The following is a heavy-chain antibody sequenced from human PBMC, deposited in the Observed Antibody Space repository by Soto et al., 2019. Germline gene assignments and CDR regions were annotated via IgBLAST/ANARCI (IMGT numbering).Heavy chain of an antibody. V-gene: IGHV3-30-3*01. D-gene: IGHD2-15*01. CDR2: ISYDGSNK. J-gene: IGHJ6*02. CDR3: ARGRLGYCSGGSCYSPAYYYYGMDV. CDR1: GFTCISYA. Sequence: GGSLRHSCAASGFTCISYAMRWVRQAPGKGLEWVAVISYDGSNKYYADSVKGRFTISRDNSKNTLYLQMNSLRAEDTAVYYCARGRLGYCSGGSCYSPAYYYYGMDVWGQGTTVTVSS.